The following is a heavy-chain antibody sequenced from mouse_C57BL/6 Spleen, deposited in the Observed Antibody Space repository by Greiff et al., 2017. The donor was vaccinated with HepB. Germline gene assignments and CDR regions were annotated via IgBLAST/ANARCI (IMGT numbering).Heavy chain of an antibody. D-gene: IGHD1-1*01. CDR2: INPSTGGT. V-gene: IGHV1-42*01. J-gene: IGHJ3*01. Sequence: VQLQQSGPELVKPGASVKISCKASGYSFTGYYMNWVKQSPEKSLEWIGAINPSTGGTTYNQKFKAKATLTVDKSSSTAYMQLKSLTSEDSAVYDCASADDGSSYSSWFAYWGQGTLVTVSA. CDR3: ASADDGSSYSSWFAY. CDR1: GYSFTGYY.